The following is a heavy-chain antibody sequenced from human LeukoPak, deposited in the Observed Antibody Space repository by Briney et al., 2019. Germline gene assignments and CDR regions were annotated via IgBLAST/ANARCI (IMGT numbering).Heavy chain of an antibody. V-gene: IGHV4-59*12. CDR3: ARGLHGYDGFDY. D-gene: IGHD6-13*01. CDR2: IYYSGST. J-gene: IGHJ4*02. CDR1: GGSISSYY. Sequence: TPSETLSLTCTVSGGSISSYYWSWIRQPPGKGLEWIGYIYYSGSTNYNPSLKSRVTISVDTSKNQFSLKLSSVTAADTAVYYCARGLHGYDGFDYWGQGTLVTVSS.